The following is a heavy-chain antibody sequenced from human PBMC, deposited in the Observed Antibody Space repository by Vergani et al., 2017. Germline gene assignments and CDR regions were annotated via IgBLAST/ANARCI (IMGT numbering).Heavy chain of an antibody. CDR2: IYSGDET. J-gene: IGHJ5*02. D-gene: IGHD3-10*01. Sequence: ELQLVESGGGLVQPGGSLRLSCAASGSTVSGNYMTWVRQALGKGLEWVSHIYSGDETYYADSVNGRVTISRDTSKNTLHLQINNLRVGDTAVYYCARGNYYDSGTYVDPWGQGTLVTVSS. CDR3: ARGNYYDSGTYVDP. V-gene: IGHV3-66*02. CDR1: GSTVSGNY.